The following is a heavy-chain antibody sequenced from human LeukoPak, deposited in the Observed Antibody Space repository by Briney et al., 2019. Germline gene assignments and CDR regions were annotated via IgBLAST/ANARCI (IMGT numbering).Heavy chain of an antibody. D-gene: IGHD5-12*01. CDR2: IKDGGTTT. J-gene: IGHJ4*02. Sequence: GSLRLSCAASGFTFSSYWIHWVRQVPGEGLVCVPRIKDGGTTTDYADSVKGRFTISRDDAKNTLYLQMNSLRAEDTAVYYCTTIRPGYWGQGTLVTVSP. V-gene: IGHV3-74*01. CDR3: TTIRPGY. CDR1: GFTFSSYW.